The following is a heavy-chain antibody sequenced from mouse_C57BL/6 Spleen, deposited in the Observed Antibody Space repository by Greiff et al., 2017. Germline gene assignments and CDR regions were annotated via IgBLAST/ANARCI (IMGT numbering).Heavy chain of an antibody. V-gene: IGHV5-17*01. Sequence: EVKLMESGGGLVKPGGSLKLSCAASGFTFSDYGMHWVRQAPEKGLEWVAYISSGSSTIYYADTVKGRFTISRDNAKNTLFLQMTSLRSEDTAMYYCARRATVGVFDYWGQGTTLTVSS. CDR3: ARRATVGVFDY. J-gene: IGHJ2*01. CDR1: GFTFSDYG. CDR2: ISSGSSTI. D-gene: IGHD1-1*01.